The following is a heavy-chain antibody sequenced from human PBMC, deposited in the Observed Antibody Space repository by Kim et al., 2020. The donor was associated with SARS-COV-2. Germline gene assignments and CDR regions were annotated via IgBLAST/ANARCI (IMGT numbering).Heavy chain of an antibody. CDR3: AGDKTSYYYGSGSYPPDY. Sequence: GGSLRLSCVASGLTFSTYRMNWVRQAPGKGLEWVSSISSSSSYIYYADLVKGRFTISRDNAKNTLYLQMNSLGAEDTALYYCAGDKTSYYYGSGSYPPDYWGQGTLVTVSS. V-gene: IGHV3-21*01. J-gene: IGHJ4*02. CDR1: GLTFSTYR. D-gene: IGHD3-10*01. CDR2: ISSSSSYI.